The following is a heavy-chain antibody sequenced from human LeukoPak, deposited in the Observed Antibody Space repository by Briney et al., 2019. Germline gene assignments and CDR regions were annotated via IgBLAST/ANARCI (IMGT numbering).Heavy chain of an antibody. J-gene: IGHJ4*02. D-gene: IGHD5-12*01. CDR1: GFTFDDYA. CDR2: ITWNSVSM. CDR3: ARGGGSGYDY. Sequence: GGSLRLSCAASGFTFDDYAMHWVRQAPGKGLEWVSGITWNSVSMGYADSVKGRFTISRDNAKNSLYLQMNSLRAEDTAVYYCARGGGSGYDYWGQGTLVTVSS. V-gene: IGHV3-9*01.